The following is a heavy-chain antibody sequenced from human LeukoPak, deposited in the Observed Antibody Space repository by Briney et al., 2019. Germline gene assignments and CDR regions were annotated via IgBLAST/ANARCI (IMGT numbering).Heavy chain of an antibody. CDR1: GFTFSSYW. CDR2: IRSNAYGGTT. J-gene: IGHJ4*02. CDR3: SSLNTYYYDTSGYSY. D-gene: IGHD3-22*01. Sequence: PGGSLRLSCAASGFTFSSYWMSWVRQAPGKGLEWVGFIRSNAYGGTTEYAASVKGRFTISRDDSKSIAYLQMNSLKTEDTAVYYCSSLNTYYYDTSGYSYWGQGTLVTVSS. V-gene: IGHV3-49*04.